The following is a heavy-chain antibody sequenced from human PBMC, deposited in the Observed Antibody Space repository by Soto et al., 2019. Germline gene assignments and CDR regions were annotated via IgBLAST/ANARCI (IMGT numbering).Heavy chain of an antibody. CDR1: GYTFNFYG. Sequence: ASVKVSCKASGYTFNFYGITWVRQAPGQGLEWMGWISGFNGNTNYAADLQGRVTMTTDTSTSTAYMELRGLRSDDTAVYYCARERSVGYCITTTCPKPFYYYAMDVWGQGTTVT. CDR2: ISGFNGNT. CDR3: ARERSVGYCITTTCPKPFYYYAMDV. V-gene: IGHV1-18*01. D-gene: IGHD2-2*01. J-gene: IGHJ6*02.